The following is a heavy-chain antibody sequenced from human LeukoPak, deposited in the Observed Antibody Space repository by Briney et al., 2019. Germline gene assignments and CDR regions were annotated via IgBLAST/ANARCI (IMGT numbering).Heavy chain of an antibody. D-gene: IGHD3-10*01. CDR3: ARVGSYGSGSP. CDR2: IIPIFGTA. J-gene: IGHJ4*02. CDR1: GGTFSSYA. V-gene: IGHV1-69*06. Sequence: GASVKVSCKASGGTFSSYAISWVRQAPGQGLEWMGGIIPIFGTANYAQKFKGRVTITADKSTSTAYMELSSLRSEDTAVYYCARVGSYGSGSPWGQGTLVTVSS.